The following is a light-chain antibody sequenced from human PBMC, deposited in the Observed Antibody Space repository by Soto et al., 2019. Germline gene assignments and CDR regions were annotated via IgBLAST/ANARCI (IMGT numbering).Light chain of an antibody. J-gene: IGKJ1*01. CDR2: GAS. CDR1: QSVSSSY. Sequence: EMVLPQSPGTLPLSPGERATLSCRASQSVSSSYLAWYQQKPGQAHRLLIYGASSRATGILDRFSGSGSGTDFTLTISRLEPEDLAVYYCQQYGSSPRTFGEGTKVEIK. V-gene: IGKV3-20*01. CDR3: QQYGSSPRT.